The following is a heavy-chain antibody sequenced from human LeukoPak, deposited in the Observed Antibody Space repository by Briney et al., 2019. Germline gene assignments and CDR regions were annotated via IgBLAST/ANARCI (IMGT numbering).Heavy chain of an antibody. CDR1: GFMFGEYA. V-gene: IGHV3-9*01. Sequence: GRSLRLSCAAAGFMFGEYAMHWGRQAPGKGLEWVSGISWNSGSIGYADSAKGRFTISRDHAKNSLYLQMNSLTAEDTALYYCAKGYRKGRWLPLDYWGQGTLVTVSS. CDR3: AKGYRKGRWLPLDY. CDR2: ISWNSGSI. J-gene: IGHJ4*02. D-gene: IGHD5-24*01.